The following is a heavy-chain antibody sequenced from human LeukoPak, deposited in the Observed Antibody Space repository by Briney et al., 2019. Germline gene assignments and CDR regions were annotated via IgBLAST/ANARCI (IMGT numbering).Heavy chain of an antibody. D-gene: IGHD1-26*01. CDR1: GFTVGSNY. Sequence: GGSLRLSCVASGFTVGSNYMSWVRQAPGKGLEWVSVIYSGGSTYYADSVKGRFAISRDNSKNTLYLQMNTLRAEDTAVYYCARGSGAYFDHWGQGTLVTVSS. V-gene: IGHV3-53*01. CDR2: IYSGGST. J-gene: IGHJ4*02. CDR3: ARGSGAYFDH.